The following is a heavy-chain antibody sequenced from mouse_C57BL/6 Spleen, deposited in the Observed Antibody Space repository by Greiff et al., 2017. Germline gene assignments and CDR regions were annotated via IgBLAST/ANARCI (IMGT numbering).Heavy chain of an antibody. CDR1: GYTFTSYW. J-gene: IGHJ4*01. Sequence: VQLQESGAELVRPGSSVKLSCKASGYTFTSYWMDWVKQRPGQGLEWIGNIYPSDSETHYNQKFKDKATLTVDKSSSTAYMQLSSLTSEDSAVYYGARRGGDYAMDYWGQGTSVTVSS. CDR3: ARRGGDYAMDY. V-gene: IGHV1-61*01. CDR2: IYPSDSET.